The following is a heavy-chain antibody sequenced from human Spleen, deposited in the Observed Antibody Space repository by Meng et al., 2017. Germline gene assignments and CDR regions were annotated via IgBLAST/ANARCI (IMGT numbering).Heavy chain of an antibody. J-gene: IGHJ6*02. Sequence: GESLKISCAASGFTFSNYAMHWVRQAPGKGLEWVAHISYHGSHQQYADSVKGRFTISRDNSKNTLYLQMNSLRAEDTAVYYCARDSHSSSWYVLPYYYYGMDVWGQGTTVTVSS. D-gene: IGHD6-13*01. CDR1: GFTFSNYA. V-gene: IGHV3-30*07. CDR3: ARDSHSSSWYVLPYYYYGMDV. CDR2: ISYHGSHQ.